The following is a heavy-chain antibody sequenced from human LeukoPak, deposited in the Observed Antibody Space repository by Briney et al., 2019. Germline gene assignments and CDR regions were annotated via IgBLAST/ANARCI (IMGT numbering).Heavy chain of an antibody. V-gene: IGHV3-23*01. D-gene: IGHD3-16*01. CDR2: LRGDGET. CDR3: AKASWVSSADAVL. CDR1: GFIFRDYA. J-gene: IGHJ4*02. Sequence: GGSLRLSCVASGFIFRDYAMSWVRQAPAGGLEWVSSLRGDGETFYTDSVKGRFTLSRDHSRNTVYLRLNNLRVEDTAVYYCAKASWVSSADAVLWGQGTLVTVS.